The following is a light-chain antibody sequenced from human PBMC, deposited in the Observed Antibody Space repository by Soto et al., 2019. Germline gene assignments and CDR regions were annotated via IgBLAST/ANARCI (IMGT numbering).Light chain of an antibody. Sequence: DIQMTQSPSSLSASVGDRVIITCRASQSISSYLSWYPQKPGKGPTLLIYAASSLQSGGPSRSSGSRSGTDFTLSIRSLQPEDFATYYCPQSYRTPSTTFGHRTRLVIK. CDR3: PQSYRTPSTT. J-gene: IGKJ5*01. V-gene: IGKV1-39*01. CDR2: AAS. CDR1: QSISSY.